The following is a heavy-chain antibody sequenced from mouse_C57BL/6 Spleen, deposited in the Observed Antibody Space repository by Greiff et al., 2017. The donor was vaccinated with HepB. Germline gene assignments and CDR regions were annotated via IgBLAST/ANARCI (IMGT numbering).Heavy chain of an antibody. CDR3: ARCPHYYGSSFFDY. D-gene: IGHD1-1*01. CDR1: GYTFTSYW. CDR2: IHPNSGST. Sequence: VQLQQPGAELVKPGASVKLSCKASGYTFTSYWMHWVKQRPGHGLEWIGMIHPNSGSTNYNEKFKSKATLTVDKSSSTAYMQLSSLTSEDSAVYYCARCPHYYGSSFFDYWGQGTTLTVSA. J-gene: IGHJ2*01. V-gene: IGHV1-64*01.